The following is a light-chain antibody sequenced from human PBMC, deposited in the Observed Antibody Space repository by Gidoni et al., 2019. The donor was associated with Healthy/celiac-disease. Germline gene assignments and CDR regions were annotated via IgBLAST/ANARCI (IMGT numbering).Light chain of an antibody. CDR3: SSYTSSSTLGV. J-gene: IGLJ2*01. CDR2: EVS. Sequence: QSALTQPSSVSGSPGPSITISCTGTSSDVGGYNYVAWYQQHPGKAPKLMIYEVSNRPSGVSNSLSGSKSGNTASLTISGLQAEDEADYYCSSYTSSSTLGVFGGGTKLTVL. CDR1: SSDVGGYNY. V-gene: IGLV2-14*01.